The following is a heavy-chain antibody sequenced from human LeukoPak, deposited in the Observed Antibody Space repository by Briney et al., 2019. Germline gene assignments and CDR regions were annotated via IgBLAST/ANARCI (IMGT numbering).Heavy chain of an antibody. CDR3: AREVLPFKDTAMVESDY. D-gene: IGHD5-18*01. Sequence: GASVKVSCKASGYTFTGYYMHWVRQAPGQGLEWMGWINPNSGGTNYAQKFQGRVTMTRDTSISTAYMELSRLRSDDTAVYYCAREVLPFKDTAMVESDYWGQGTLVTVSS. V-gene: IGHV1-2*02. J-gene: IGHJ4*02. CDR1: GYTFTGYY. CDR2: INPNSGGT.